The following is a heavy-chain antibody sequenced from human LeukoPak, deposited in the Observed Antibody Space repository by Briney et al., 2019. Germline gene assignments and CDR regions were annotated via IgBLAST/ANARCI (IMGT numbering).Heavy chain of an antibody. CDR1: GGSISSGSYY. V-gene: IGHV4-39*01. CDR3: ASLSKFYYESRGFFDY. J-gene: IGHJ4*02. D-gene: IGHD3-22*01. CDR2: FSYSGST. Sequence: SETLSLTCSVSGGSISSGSYYWGWIRQPPGKGLEYIGSFSYSGSTYYNPSLKSRVTMSGDTSKNQFSLKLSSVTAADTAVYYCASLSKFYYESRGFFDYWGQGTLVTVSS.